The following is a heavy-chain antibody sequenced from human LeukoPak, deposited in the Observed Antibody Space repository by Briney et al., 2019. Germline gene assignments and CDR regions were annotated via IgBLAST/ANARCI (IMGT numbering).Heavy chain of an antibody. CDR2: INHSGST. CDR3: ARGAARRDGYK. J-gene: IGHJ4*02. V-gene: IGHV4-34*01. D-gene: IGHD5-12*01. Sequence: GSLRLSCAASGFTFSSYSMNWVRQAPGKGLEWIGEINHSGSTNYNPSLKSRVTISVDTSKNQFSLKLSSVTAADTAVYYCARGAARRDGYKWGQGTLVTVSS. CDR1: GFTFSSYS.